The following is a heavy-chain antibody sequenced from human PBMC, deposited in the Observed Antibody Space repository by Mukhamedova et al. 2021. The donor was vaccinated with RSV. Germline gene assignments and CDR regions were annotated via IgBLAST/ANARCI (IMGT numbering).Heavy chain of an antibody. Sequence: GSNKYYADSVKGRFTISRDNSKNTLYLQMNSLRAEDTAVYYCARELCSSTSCYLDYHMDVWGKGTTVTVSS. V-gene: IGHV3-33*01. CDR2: GSNK. CDR3: ARELCSSTSCYLDYHMDV. D-gene: IGHD2-2*01. J-gene: IGHJ6*03.